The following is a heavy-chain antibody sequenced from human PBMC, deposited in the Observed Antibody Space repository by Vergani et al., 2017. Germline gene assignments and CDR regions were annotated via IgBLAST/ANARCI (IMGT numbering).Heavy chain of an antibody. CDR3: AKDRSLTVTYVMVLPDDY. J-gene: IGHJ4*02. V-gene: IGHV3-23*01. D-gene: IGHD4-17*01. CDR1: GFTFSSYA. Sequence: EVQLLESGGGLVQPGGSLRLSCAASGFTFSSYAMSWVRQAPGKGLEWVSAISGSGGSTYYADSVKGRFTISRDNSKNTLYLQMNSLRAEDTAVYYGAKDRSLTVTYVMVLPDDYWGQGTLVTVSS. CDR2: ISGSGGST.